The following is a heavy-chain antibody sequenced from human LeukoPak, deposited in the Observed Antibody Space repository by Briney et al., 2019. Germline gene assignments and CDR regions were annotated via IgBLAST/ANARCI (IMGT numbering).Heavy chain of an antibody. J-gene: IGHJ4*02. CDR1: GGSISSYY. D-gene: IGHD2-15*01. CDR2: IYYSGST. Sequence: SETLSPTCTVSGGSISSYYWSWIRQPPGKGLEWIGYIYYSGSTNYNPSLKSRVTISVDTSKNQFSLKLSSVTAADTAVYYCARLRGYCSGGSCRAIDYWGQGTLVTVSS. CDR3: ARLRGYCSGGSCRAIDY. V-gene: IGHV4-59*08.